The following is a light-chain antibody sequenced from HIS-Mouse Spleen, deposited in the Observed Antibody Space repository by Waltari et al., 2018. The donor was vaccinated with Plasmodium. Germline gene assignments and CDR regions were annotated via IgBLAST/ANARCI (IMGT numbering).Light chain of an antibody. CDR3: SSYTSSSTLNYV. Sequence: QSALTQPASVSGSPGQSITISCTGTSSDVGGYTYVSWSQQHPGKAPKLMIYDVSNRPSGVSNRFSGSKSGNTASLTISGLQAEDEADYYCSSYTSSSTLNYVFGTGTKVTVL. CDR1: SSDVGGYTY. CDR2: DVS. V-gene: IGLV2-14*03. J-gene: IGLJ1*01.